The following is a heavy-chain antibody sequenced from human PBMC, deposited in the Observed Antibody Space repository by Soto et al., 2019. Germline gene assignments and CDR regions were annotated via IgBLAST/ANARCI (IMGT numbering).Heavy chain of an antibody. V-gene: IGHV1-8*01. Sequence: ASVKVSCKASGYTFTSYDINWVRQATGKGLEWMGGMNPNSGNTGYAQKFQGRVTMTRNTSISTAYMELSSLRSDDTAVYYCARMYYYDTSGNPNWFDPWGQGTLVTVSS. CDR3: ARMYYYDTSGNPNWFDP. CDR1: GYTFTSYD. D-gene: IGHD3-22*01. CDR2: MNPNSGNT. J-gene: IGHJ5*02.